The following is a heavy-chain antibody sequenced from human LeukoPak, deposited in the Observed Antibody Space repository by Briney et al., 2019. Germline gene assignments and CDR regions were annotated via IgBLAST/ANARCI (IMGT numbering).Heavy chain of an antibody. D-gene: IGHD5-18*01. V-gene: IGHV3-53*01. J-gene: IGHJ4*02. CDR1: GFTVSSNY. CDR2: IYSGGST. Sequence: GGSLRLSCAASGFTVSSNYMSWVRQAPGKGLEWVSVIYSGGSTYYADSVKGRFAISRDNSKNTLYLQMNSLRAEDTAVYYCARESDTAMGIDYWGQGTLVTVSS. CDR3: ARESDTAMGIDY.